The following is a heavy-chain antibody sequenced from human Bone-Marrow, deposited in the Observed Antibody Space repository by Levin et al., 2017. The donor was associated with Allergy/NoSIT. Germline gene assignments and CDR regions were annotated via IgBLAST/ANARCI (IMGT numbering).Heavy chain of an antibody. CDR2: ISSSGSTK. D-gene: IGHD2-15*01. Sequence: GGSLRLSCAASGFSFSDYEMNWVRQAPGKGLEWISYISSSGSTKYYADSVKGRFTISTKNSLYLQMNSLRADDTAIYYCARDKRSGGVTPDWYFDLWGRGTRVIVSS. V-gene: IGHV3-48*03. CDR3: ARDKRSGGVTPDWYFDL. J-gene: IGHJ2*01. CDR1: GFSFSDYE.